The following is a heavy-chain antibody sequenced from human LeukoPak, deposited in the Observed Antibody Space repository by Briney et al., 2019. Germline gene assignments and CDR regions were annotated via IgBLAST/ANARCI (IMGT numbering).Heavy chain of an antibody. Sequence: PGGSLRLSCAASGSTVSSNYMSWVRQAPGKGLEWVSIIYSDGSTYYADSVKGRFTVSRDNSKNTLFLQLNSLRPEDTAVYYCARVDYSDFSGQKYFQDWGQGTLVTVSS. CDR3: ARVDYSDFSGQKYFQD. D-gene: IGHD3-22*01. CDR1: GSTVSSNY. J-gene: IGHJ1*01. CDR2: IYSDGST. V-gene: IGHV3-66*01.